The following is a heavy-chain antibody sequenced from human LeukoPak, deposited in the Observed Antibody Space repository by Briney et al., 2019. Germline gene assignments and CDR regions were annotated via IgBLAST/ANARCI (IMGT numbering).Heavy chain of an antibody. J-gene: IGHJ4*02. CDR1: GYSFDSYW. D-gene: IGHD3-3*01. V-gene: IGHV5-51*01. Sequence: GESLKIPCKGSGYSFDSYWIAWVRQMPGKGLECMGIIYPRDSDTRYSPSFQGQVTISADKSISTTYLQWSGLKASDTAIYYCARLNDFWSGFLKFYFDPWGQGTLVTVSS. CDR2: IYPRDSDT. CDR3: ARLNDFWSGFLKFYFDP.